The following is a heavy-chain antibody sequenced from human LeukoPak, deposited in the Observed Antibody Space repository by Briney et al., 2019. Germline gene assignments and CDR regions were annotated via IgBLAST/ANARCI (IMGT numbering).Heavy chain of an antibody. D-gene: IGHD2-2*01. J-gene: IGHJ4*02. Sequence: ASVKVSCKASGYTFTSYYMHWVRQAPGQGLEWMGIINPSGGSTSYAQKFQGRVTMTRGTSTSTVYMELSSLRSEDTAVYYCATLGYCSSTSCYAGDYWGQGTLVTVSS. CDR2: INPSGGST. CDR1: GYTFTSYY. V-gene: IGHV1-46*01. CDR3: ATLGYCSSTSCYAGDY.